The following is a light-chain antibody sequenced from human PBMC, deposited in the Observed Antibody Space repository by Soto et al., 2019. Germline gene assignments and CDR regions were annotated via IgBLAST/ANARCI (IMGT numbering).Light chain of an antibody. J-gene: IGKJ1*01. Sequence: DIPMTQSPSTLSASVGDRVTITCRASQSISSWLAWYQQKPGKAPKLLIYDASSLESGVPSRFSGSGSGTEFTLSSSSLQPDDLATYYCQQYNSYCTFGQGTKVEIK. CDR2: DAS. V-gene: IGKV1-5*01. CDR1: QSISSW. CDR3: QQYNSYCT.